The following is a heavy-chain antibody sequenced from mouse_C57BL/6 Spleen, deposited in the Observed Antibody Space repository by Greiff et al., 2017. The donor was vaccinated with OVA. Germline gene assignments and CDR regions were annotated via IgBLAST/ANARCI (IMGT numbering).Heavy chain of an antibody. CDR3: ARDYGSSPHFAY. Sequence: EVQVVESGGGLVKPGGSLKLSCAASGFTFSSYAMSWVRPTPEKRLEWVATISDGGSYTYYPDNVKGRFTISRDNAKNNLYLQMSHLKSEDTAMYYCARDYGSSPHFAYWGQGTLVTVSA. V-gene: IGHV5-4*01. CDR1: GFTFSSYA. D-gene: IGHD1-1*01. J-gene: IGHJ3*01. CDR2: ISDGGSYT.